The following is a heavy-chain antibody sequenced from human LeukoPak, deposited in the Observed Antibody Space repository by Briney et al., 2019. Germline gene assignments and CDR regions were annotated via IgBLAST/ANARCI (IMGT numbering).Heavy chain of an antibody. J-gene: IGHJ4*02. CDR1: GFNFSSYG. Sequence: PGGSLRLFCGGSGFNFSSYGLHWVRPAPGKGAGGGAVIWYDGSNKYYADSVKGRFTISRDNSKNTLYLQMNSLRAEDTAVYYCARGDLTAFLELLIDYWGQGTLVTVSS. V-gene: IGHV3-33*01. CDR3: ARGDLTAFLELLIDY. CDR2: IWYDGSNK. D-gene: IGHD2-15*01.